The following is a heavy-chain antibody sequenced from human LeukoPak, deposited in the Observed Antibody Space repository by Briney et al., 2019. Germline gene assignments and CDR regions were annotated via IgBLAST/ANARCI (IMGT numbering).Heavy chain of an antibody. CDR2: MNPNSGNT. J-gene: IGHJ4*02. CDR1: GYTFTSYD. V-gene: IGHV1-8*01. Sequence: ASVKVSCKASGYTFTSYDINWVRQATGQGLEWMGWMNPNSGNTGYAQKFQGRVTMTEDTSTDTAYMELSSLRSEDTAVYYCATDLGATSDYWGQGTLVTVSS. D-gene: IGHD3-3*01. CDR3: ATDLGATSDY.